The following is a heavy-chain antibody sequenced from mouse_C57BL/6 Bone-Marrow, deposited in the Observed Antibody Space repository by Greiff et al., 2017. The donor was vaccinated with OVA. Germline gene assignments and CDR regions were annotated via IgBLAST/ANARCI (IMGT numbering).Heavy chain of an antibody. CDR3: ASLYYYGSSYWYFDV. CDR1: GFTFTDYY. D-gene: IGHD1-1*01. Sequence: EVQRVESGGGLVQPGGSLSLSCAASGFTFTDYYMSWVRQPPGKALEWLGFIRNKANGYTTEYSASVKGRFTISRDNSQSILYLQMNALRAEDSATYYCASLYYYGSSYWYFDVWGTGTTVTVSS. V-gene: IGHV7-3*01. CDR2: IRNKANGYTT. J-gene: IGHJ1*03.